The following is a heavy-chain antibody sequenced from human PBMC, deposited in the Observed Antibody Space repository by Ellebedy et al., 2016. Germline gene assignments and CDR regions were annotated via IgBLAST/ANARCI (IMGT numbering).Heavy chain of an antibody. D-gene: IGHD3-10*01. J-gene: IGHJ6*01. CDR1: GGSINSYY. CDR2: IYAPGSP. Sequence: SETLSLXXTVSGGSINSYYWSWIRQPAGKGLECIGRIYAPGSPNYNPSLKSRVTISEDTSENQFSLKLSSVTAADTAVYYCASRHKEPATGSAYYYYGLDVWGQGTTVTVSS. CDR3: ASRHKEPATGSAYYYYGLDV. V-gene: IGHV4-4*07.